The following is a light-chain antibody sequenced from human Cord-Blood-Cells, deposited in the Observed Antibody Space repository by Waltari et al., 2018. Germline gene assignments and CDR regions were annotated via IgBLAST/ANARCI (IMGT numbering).Light chain of an antibody. Sequence: SYELTQPPSVSVSPGQTASHTCYGDKSGDKYACWYQQKPGQSPVLVIYQDSKRPSGIPERFSGSNSGNTATLTISGTQAMDEADYYCQAWDSSTAVFGTGTKVTVL. CDR3: QAWDSSTAV. J-gene: IGLJ1*01. CDR1: KSGDKY. CDR2: QDS. V-gene: IGLV3-1*01.